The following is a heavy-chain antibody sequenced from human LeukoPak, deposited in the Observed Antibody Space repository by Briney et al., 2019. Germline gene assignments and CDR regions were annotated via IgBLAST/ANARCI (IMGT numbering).Heavy chain of an antibody. CDR1: GFTFTDFA. Sequence: PGGSLRLSRAASGFTFTDFAMNWVRQAPGKGLEWVSGIGGGGTNTDYADSVKGRFTISRDNSKNTLTLQMSSLRADDTAVYFCAKDAPGYHRPIDHWGQGILVTVSS. D-gene: IGHD3-9*01. CDR2: IGGGGTNT. CDR3: AKDAPGYHRPIDH. J-gene: IGHJ4*02. V-gene: IGHV3-23*01.